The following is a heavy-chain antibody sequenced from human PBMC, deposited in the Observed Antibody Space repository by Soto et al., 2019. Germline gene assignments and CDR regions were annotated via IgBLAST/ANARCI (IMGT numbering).Heavy chain of an antibody. CDR2: IWYDGSNK. Sequence: QVQLVESGGGVVQPGRSLRLSCAASGFTFSSYGMHWVRQAPGKGLEWVAVIWYDGSNKYYADSVKGRFTISRDNTKNPLYVQMNSLRAEDTAVYYCARDPGDGYDEDLAEYFQHCGRGTLVAVSS. J-gene: IGHJ1*01. D-gene: IGHD5-12*01. V-gene: IGHV3-33*01. CDR3: ARDPGDGYDEDLAEYFQH. CDR1: GFTFSSYG.